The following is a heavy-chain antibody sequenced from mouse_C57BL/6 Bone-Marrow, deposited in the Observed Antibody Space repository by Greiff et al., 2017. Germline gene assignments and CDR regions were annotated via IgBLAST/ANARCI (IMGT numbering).Heavy chain of an antibody. CDR1: GYTFTDHT. Sequence: VQLQQSDAELVKPGASVKISCKVSGYTFTDHTLHWMKQRPEQGLEWIGYIYPRDGSTKNNEKFKGKATLTADKSSRTAYMQLNSLTSEDSAVYFCARGAITTGGYYYAMDYWGQGTSVTVSS. J-gene: IGHJ4*01. CDR3: ARGAITTGGYYYAMDY. D-gene: IGHD2-4*01. V-gene: IGHV1-78*01. CDR2: IYPRDGST.